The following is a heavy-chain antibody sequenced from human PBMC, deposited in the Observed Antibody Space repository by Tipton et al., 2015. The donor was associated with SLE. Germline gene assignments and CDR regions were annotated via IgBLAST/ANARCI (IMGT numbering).Heavy chain of an antibody. CDR2: ISSSGSTI. J-gene: IGHJ6*02. Sequence: SGFTFSDYYMSWIRQAPGKGLEWVSYISSSGSTIYYADSVKGRFTISRDNAKNSLYLQMNSLRAEDTAVYYCARDLVGATHYYYGMDVWGQGTTVTVSS. CDR3: ARDLVGATHYYYGMDV. CDR1: GFTFSDYY. D-gene: IGHD1-26*01. V-gene: IGHV3-11*01.